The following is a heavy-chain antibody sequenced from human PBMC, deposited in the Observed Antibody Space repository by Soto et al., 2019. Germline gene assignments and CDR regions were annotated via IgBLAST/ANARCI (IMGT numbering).Heavy chain of an antibody. J-gene: IGHJ5*02. CDR1: GFTFSSYA. V-gene: IGHV3-23*01. CDR3: AKDRGYCSVGSCYSELSAPILP. CDR2: ISGSGGST. Sequence: GGSLRLSCAASGFTFSSYAMSWVRQAPGKGLEWVSAISGSGGSTYYADSVKGRFTISRDNSKNTLYLQMNSLRAEDTAVYYCAKDRGYCSVGSCYSELSAPILPRAQRTPVTGSS. D-gene: IGHD2-15*01.